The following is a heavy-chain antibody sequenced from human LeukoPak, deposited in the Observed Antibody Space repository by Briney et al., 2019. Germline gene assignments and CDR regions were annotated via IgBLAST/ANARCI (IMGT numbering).Heavy chain of an antibody. Sequence: GGSLRLSCAASGFTFSSYAMSWVRQAPGKGLEWVSAISGSGGSTYYADSVKGRFTISRDNPKNTLYLQMNSLRAEDTAVYYCAKHCSSTSCYGAFDIWGQGTMVTVSS. CDR1: GFTFSSYA. CDR3: AKHCSSTSCYGAFDI. D-gene: IGHD2-2*01. V-gene: IGHV3-23*01. CDR2: ISGSGGST. J-gene: IGHJ3*02.